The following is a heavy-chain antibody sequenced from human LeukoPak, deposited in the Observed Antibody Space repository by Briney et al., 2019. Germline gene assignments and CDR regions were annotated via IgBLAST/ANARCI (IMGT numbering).Heavy chain of an antibody. CDR2: VYYSGST. D-gene: IGHD6-13*01. J-gene: IGHJ6*02. CDR3: ARDRIAGGMDV. V-gene: IGHV4-59*01. CDR1: GGSINSYY. Sequence: PSETLSLTCTVSGGSINSYYWSWIWQPPGKGLEWMGNVYYSGSTKYNPSLKSRVTISVDTSKNQFSLKLSSVTAADTAMYYCARDRIAGGMDVWGQGTTVTVSS.